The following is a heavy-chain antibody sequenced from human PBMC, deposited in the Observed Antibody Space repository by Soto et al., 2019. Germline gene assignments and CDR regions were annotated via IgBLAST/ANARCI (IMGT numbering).Heavy chain of an antibody. CDR1: GFSLANYP. J-gene: IGHJ4*02. CDR2: SSPRGDTI. D-gene: IGHD6-19*01. Sequence: LRLSCVASGFSLANYPMNWVRQTPGKGLEWISYSSPRGDTIYYADSVEGRFTISRDDARNSLSLHMSSLRDEDSALYYCAKGPHTNVGWPYYFESWGQGVPVTVSS. CDR3: AKGPHTNVGWPYYFES. V-gene: IGHV3-48*02.